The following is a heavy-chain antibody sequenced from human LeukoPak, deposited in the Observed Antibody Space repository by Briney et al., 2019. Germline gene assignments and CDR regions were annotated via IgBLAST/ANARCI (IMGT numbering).Heavy chain of an antibody. D-gene: IGHD6-13*01. CDR1: GGTFSNYA. V-gene: IGHV1-69*06. CDR3: ARERGGSSSSNWFDP. CDR2: IIPIFGTA. Sequence: GASVKVSCKASGGTFSNYAISWVRQAPGQGLEWMGGIIPIFGTANYAQKFRGRVTITADKSTRTAYMELSSLRSEDTAVYYCARERGGSSSSNWFDPWVQGTLVTVSS. J-gene: IGHJ5*02.